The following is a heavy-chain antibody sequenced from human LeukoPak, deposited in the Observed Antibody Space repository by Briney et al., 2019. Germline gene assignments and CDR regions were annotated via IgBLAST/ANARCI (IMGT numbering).Heavy chain of an antibody. D-gene: IGHD5-24*01. V-gene: IGHV1-69*01. Sequence: SVKVSCKASGGTFSSYGINWVRQAPGQGLEWMGGIIPIFGTAVYAPKFQGRVTITADESRSTAYVELSNLRSEDTAVYYCARVALGRRWLPSSYYYGMDVWGQGTTVTVSS. CDR3: ARVALGRRWLPSSYYYGMDV. CDR2: IIPIFGTA. J-gene: IGHJ6*02. CDR1: GGTFSSYG.